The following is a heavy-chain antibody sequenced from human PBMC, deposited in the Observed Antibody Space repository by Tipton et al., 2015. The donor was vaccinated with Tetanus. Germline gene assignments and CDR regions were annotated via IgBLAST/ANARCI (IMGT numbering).Heavy chain of an antibody. J-gene: IGHJ4*02. CDR2: ISASSTPI. Sequence: SLRLSCAASGFTFSSSGMNWVRQAPGKGLEWISYISASSTPIYYADSVKGRFTISRDNSRNTLYLQMNSLRAEDTAVYYCVQSVNAKGIDYWGPGTLVTVSS. V-gene: IGHV3-48*01. CDR1: GFTFSSSG. CDR3: VQSVNAKGIDY. D-gene: IGHD2-8*01.